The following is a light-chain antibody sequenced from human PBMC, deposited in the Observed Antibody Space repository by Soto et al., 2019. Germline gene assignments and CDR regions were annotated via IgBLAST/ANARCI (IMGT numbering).Light chain of an antibody. CDR2: KAS. V-gene: IGKV1-5*03. CDR3: QNFDSAPQT. CDR1: QSISVW. Sequence: DIQMTQSPSTLSASVGDRVTITCRASQSISVWLAWYQQKAGKAPNLLIYKASRLESGVPSRFSGSGSETEFTLTISGLQPGDSATYYCQNFDSAPQTFGQGTKVDIK. J-gene: IGKJ1*01.